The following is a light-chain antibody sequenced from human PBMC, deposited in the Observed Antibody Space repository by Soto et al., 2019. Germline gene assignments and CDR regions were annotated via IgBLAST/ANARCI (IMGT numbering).Light chain of an antibody. CDR1: SSDVGAYNY. CDR2: EVS. CDR3: AAWDDSLTAHV. J-gene: IGLJ1*01. V-gene: IGLV2-8*01. Sequence: QSALTQPPSASGSPGQSVTISCTGTSSDVGAYNYVSWYQQHPGKAPELMIYEVSKRPSGVPDRFSGSKSGNTASLTVSGLQAEDEADYYCAAWDDSLTAHVFGVGTKVTVL.